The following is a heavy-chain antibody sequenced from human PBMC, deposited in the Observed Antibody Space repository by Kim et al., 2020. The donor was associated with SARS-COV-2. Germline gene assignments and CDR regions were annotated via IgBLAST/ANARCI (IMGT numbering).Heavy chain of an antibody. D-gene: IGHD3-10*01. Sequence: GASLQISCKGSGYIFTSYWIGWVRHMPGKGLGLRGIIYPGDSDTRYSPSFQGQVTISADKSISTAYLQWSSLKAAYTAMYYWARSDYYGSGSYQRYYYYYGMDVWGHGTTVTVSS. CDR1: GYIFTSYW. CDR2: IYPGDSDT. J-gene: IGHJ6*02. CDR3: ARSDYYGSGSYQRYYYYYGMDV. V-gene: IGHV5-51*01.